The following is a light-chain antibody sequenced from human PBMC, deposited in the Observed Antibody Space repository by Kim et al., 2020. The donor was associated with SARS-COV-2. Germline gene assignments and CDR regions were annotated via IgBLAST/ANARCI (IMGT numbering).Light chain of an antibody. Sequence: TVGDTDITTCRASQTVRTWLSWYQQKPGKAPNLLIYDASKLKSGVPSRFIASGSGTEFILTITSLQPDIFATYYCQQYHDFSPFTFAAGTKVDIK. J-gene: IGKJ4*01. V-gene: IGKV1-5*01. CDR3: QQYHDFSPFT. CDR1: QTVRTW. CDR2: DAS.